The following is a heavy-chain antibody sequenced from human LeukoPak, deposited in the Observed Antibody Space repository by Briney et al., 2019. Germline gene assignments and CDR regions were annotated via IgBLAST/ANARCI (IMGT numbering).Heavy chain of an antibody. CDR1: GGSISRADYY. CDR3: AISTTKVDY. D-gene: IGHD5/OR15-5a*01. J-gene: IGHJ4*02. Sequence: SETLSLTCTVSGGSISRADYYWSWIRQPPGKGLEWIGYIYYSGSTYYNPSLKSRITIPVDTSKNQFSLKLSSVTAADTAVYYCAISTTKVDYWGQGTLVTVSS. V-gene: IGHV4-30-4*01. CDR2: IYYSGST.